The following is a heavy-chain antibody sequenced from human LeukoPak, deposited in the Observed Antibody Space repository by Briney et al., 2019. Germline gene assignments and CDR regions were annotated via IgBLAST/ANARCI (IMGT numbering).Heavy chain of an antibody. Sequence: GASVKVSCKASGYTFTSYYMHWVRQAPGQGLEWMGIINPSGGSTSYAQKFQGRVTMTRDTSTSTAYMELSSLRSEDTAVYYCARDRHRRHYYDSSLHPPLDYWGQGTLVTVSS. CDR3: ARDRHRRHYYDSSLHPPLDY. CDR1: GYTFTSYY. D-gene: IGHD3-22*01. CDR2: INPSGGST. V-gene: IGHV1-46*01. J-gene: IGHJ4*02.